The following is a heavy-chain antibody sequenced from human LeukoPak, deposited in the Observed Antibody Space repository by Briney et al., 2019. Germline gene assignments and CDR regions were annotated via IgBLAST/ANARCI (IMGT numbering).Heavy chain of an antibody. Sequence: PGGSLGLSCAASGFTISTYAMHWVRQAPGKGLEWVAVISYDGSKKYYADSVKGRFTISRDNSKNTLYLQMNSLRAEDTAVYYCAPGGDYTFFDYWGQGTLVTVSS. CDR1: GFTISTYA. J-gene: IGHJ4*02. CDR2: ISYDGSKK. CDR3: APGGDYTFFDY. V-gene: IGHV3-30-3*01. D-gene: IGHD4-17*01.